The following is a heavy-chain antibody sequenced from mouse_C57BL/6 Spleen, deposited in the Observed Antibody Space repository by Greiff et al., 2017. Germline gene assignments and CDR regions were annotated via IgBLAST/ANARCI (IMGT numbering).Heavy chain of an antibody. CDR3: ARGDYEEY. CDR2: IYPRCGTT. J-gene: IGHJ2*01. Sequence: VQLQQSGAELARPGASVKLSCKASGSTFTSYGMSWVKQTTGQGLEWIGDIYPRCGTTYYNEKFKGKTTLTEDKSCSAAYMELRSLTYEDSAVYFCARGDYEEYWGQGTTLTVSS. V-gene: IGHV1-81*01. CDR1: GSTFTSYG. D-gene: IGHD2-4*01.